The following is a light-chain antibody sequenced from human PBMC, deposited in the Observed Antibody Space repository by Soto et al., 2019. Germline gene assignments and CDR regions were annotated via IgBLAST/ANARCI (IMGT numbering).Light chain of an antibody. Sequence: DIQMTQSPASLSASVGDRVSITCQASEDISKFLNWYQQKPGKAPKVLIYVASNLHTGVPSRFSGSGSGTHFIFTISSLQPEDSATYFCQQYDGLPITFGQGTRLEIK. CDR1: EDISKF. J-gene: IGKJ5*01. CDR3: QQYDGLPIT. V-gene: IGKV1-33*01. CDR2: VAS.